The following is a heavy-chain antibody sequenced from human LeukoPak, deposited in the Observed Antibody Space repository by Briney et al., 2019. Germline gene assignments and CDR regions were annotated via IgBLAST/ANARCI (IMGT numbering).Heavy chain of an antibody. CDR2: IWYDGSNK. Sequence: PGRSLRLSCAASGFTFSSYGMHWVRQAPGKGLEWVAVIWYDGSNKYYADSVKGRFTISRDNSKNTLYLQMNSLRAEDTAVYYCAKRGSAEYSQHWGQGTLVTVSS. CDR3: AKRGSAEYSQH. D-gene: IGHD3-16*01. V-gene: IGHV3-33*06. J-gene: IGHJ1*01. CDR1: GFTFSSYG.